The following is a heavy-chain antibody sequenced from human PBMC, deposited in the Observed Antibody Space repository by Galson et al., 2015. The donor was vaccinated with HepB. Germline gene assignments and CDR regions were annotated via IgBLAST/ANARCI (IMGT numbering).Heavy chain of an antibody. V-gene: IGHV3-66*01. J-gene: IGHJ4*02. D-gene: IGHD5-24*01. CDR3: AKGRDYNYYLDS. CDR1: GFTVSGTY. CDR2: IYSGGSI. Sequence: SLRLSCAASGFTVSGTYMSWVRQAPGKGLEWVSVIYSGGSIHYADSVKGRFTISRDNSKNTLYLQMNSLRAEDTAVYYCAKGRDYNYYLDSWGQGTLVTVSS.